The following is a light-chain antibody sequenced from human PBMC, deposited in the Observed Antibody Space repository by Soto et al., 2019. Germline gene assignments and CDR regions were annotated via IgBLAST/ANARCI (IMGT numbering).Light chain of an antibody. Sequence: QSVLTQPRSVSGSPGQSVTISCTGTSSDVGGFNSVSWYQQHPGKAPKLMIYDVNKRPSGVPDRFSGSKSGSTASLTISGLQAEDEADYYCCSYAGSYSYAFATGTKVNRP. J-gene: IGLJ1*01. CDR2: DVN. V-gene: IGLV2-11*01. CDR3: CSYAGSYSYA. CDR1: SSDVGGFNS.